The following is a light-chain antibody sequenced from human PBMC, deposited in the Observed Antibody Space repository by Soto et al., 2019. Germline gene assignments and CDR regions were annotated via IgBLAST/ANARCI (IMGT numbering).Light chain of an antibody. V-gene: IGKV1-5*03. Sequence: DIQMTQSPSTLSASVGDRVTITCRASQSISSWLAWYQQKPGKAPKLLIYKASSLESGVPSRFSGSGSGTEFTLTISSLQPDDFATYYCQHYNSSPWTCCQGTKVEIK. CDR3: QHYNSSPWT. J-gene: IGKJ1*01. CDR2: KAS. CDR1: QSISSW.